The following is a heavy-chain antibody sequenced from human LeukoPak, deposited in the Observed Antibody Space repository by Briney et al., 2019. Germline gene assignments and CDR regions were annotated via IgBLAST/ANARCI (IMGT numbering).Heavy chain of an antibody. Sequence: SETLSLTCSVSGYSITSGYYWGWIRQPPGKGLEWIGSIYHTGNTFYDPSFNSRVTISVDTSKNQFSLSLSSVTAADTAVYYCARYCSSTTCYTRGGDYWGQGTLVTVSS. V-gene: IGHV4-38-2*02. D-gene: IGHD2-2*02. CDR2: IYHTGNT. J-gene: IGHJ4*02. CDR1: GYSITSGYY. CDR3: ARYCSSTTCYTRGGDY.